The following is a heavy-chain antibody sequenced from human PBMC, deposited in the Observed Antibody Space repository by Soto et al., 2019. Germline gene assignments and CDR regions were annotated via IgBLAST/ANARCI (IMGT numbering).Heavy chain of an antibody. J-gene: IGHJ6*02. Sequence: PSETLSLACAVSDGSISSFDGWSWIRQTPGKGLEWIGEIYHSGTTNYNPSLKVRATISVDKSKNHFSLKLTSVNAADTDVYYCARDRVAATRTSYYGLDAWGQGTTVTVSS. CDR3: ARDRVAATRTSYYGLDA. V-gene: IGHV4-4*02. D-gene: IGHD6-25*01. CDR1: DGSISSFDG. CDR2: IYHSGTT.